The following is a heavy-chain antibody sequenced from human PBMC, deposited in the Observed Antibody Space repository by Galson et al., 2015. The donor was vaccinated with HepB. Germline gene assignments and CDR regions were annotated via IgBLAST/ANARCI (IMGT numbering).Heavy chain of an antibody. CDR2: IYSGGST. CDR3: ARVRAEDSYGLYYYYYGMDV. D-gene: IGHD5-18*01. J-gene: IGHJ6*02. CDR1: GFTVSSNY. Sequence: LRLSCAASGFTVSSNYMSWVRQAPGKGLEWVSVIYSGGSTYYADSVKGRFTISRDNSKNTLYLQMNSLRAEDTAVYYCARVRAEDSYGLYYYYYGMDVWGQGTTVTVSS. V-gene: IGHV3-66*01.